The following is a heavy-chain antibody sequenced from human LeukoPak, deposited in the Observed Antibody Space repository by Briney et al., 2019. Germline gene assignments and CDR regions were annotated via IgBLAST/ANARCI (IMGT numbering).Heavy chain of an antibody. Sequence: GGSLRLSCAASGFTVSANYMSWVRQAPGKGLEWLSVVYSGDTDEYTYYAESVKGRFTISRDNSKNTLYLQMNSLRAEDTAVYYCAKDLAAYATGSGSLYYYYGMDVWGQGTTVTVSS. CDR1: GFTVSANY. J-gene: IGHJ6*02. V-gene: IGHV3-66*01. CDR3: AKDLAAYATGSGSLYYYYGMDV. CDR2: VYSGDTDEYT. D-gene: IGHD3-10*01.